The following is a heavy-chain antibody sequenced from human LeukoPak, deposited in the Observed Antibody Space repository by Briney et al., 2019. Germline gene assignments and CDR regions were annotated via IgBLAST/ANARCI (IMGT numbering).Heavy chain of an antibody. CDR3: ARSSSSMYYYYGMDV. CDR2: ISSSSSYI. Sequence: GGSLRLSCAASGFTFSSYSMNWVRQAPGKGLEWVSSISSSSSYIYYADSVKGRFTISRDNAKNSLYLQMNSLRAEDTAVYYWARSSSSMYYYYGMDVWGQGTTVTVSS. D-gene: IGHD6-13*01. J-gene: IGHJ6*02. V-gene: IGHV3-21*01. CDR1: GFTFSSYS.